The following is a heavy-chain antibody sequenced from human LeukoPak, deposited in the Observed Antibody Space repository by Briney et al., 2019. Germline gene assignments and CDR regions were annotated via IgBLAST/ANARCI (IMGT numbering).Heavy chain of an antibody. CDR2: IKSKTDGGTT. D-gene: IGHD3-10*01. CDR1: GFAFSNYW. V-gene: IGHV3-15*01. Sequence: PGGSLRLSCAASGFAFSNYWMNWVRQAPGKGLEWVGRIKSKTDGGTTDYAAPVKGRFTISRDDSKNTLYLQMNSLKTEDTAVYYCTTDALLWFGELLYPFDYWGQGTLVTVSS. CDR3: TTDALLWFGELLYPFDY. J-gene: IGHJ4*02.